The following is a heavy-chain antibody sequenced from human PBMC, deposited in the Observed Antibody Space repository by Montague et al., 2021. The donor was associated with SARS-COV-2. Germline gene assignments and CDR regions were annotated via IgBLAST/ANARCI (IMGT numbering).Heavy chain of an antibody. J-gene: IGHJ6*02. CDR3: ARGGYYDNTGYYSDYYYNMDV. V-gene: IGHV4-59*01. Sequence: SETLSLTCTVSGGSIDSFYWSWIRRPPGKGLEWIGSIFHSGRTYYNPSXXSRVSMSVDTSKNQVSLRLSSLTAADTAVYYCARGGYYDNTGYYSDYYYNMDVWGQGTTVTVSS. D-gene: IGHD3-22*01. CDR1: GGSIDSFY. CDR2: IFHSGRT.